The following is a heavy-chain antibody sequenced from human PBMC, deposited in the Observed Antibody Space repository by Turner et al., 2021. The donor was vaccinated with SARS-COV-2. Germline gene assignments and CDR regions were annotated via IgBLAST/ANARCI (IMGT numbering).Heavy chain of an antibody. CDR2: ISGSSVTR. D-gene: IGHD2-15*01. V-gene: IGHV3-23*01. Sequence: EVQVLESGGGLVQPGWSHRLPCAAPGVTFKNYAMSWVRQAPGKGLEWVSLISGSSVTRYYTDSVKGRFTISRDKSKNTLFLQMNSLRGEDTATYYCAKALNGGTSPIISDWGQGSLVTVSS. J-gene: IGHJ4*02. CDR3: AKALNGGTSPIISD. CDR1: GVTFKNYA.